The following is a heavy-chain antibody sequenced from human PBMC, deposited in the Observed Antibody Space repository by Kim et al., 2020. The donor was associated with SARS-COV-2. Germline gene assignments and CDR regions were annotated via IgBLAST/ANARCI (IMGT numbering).Heavy chain of an antibody. CDR1: GFTFGDYA. D-gene: IGHD3-10*01. CDR2: IRSKAYGGTT. Sequence: GGSLRLSCTASGFTFGDYAMSWFRQAPGKGLEWVGFIRSKAYGGTTEYAASVKGRFTISRDDSKSIAYLQMNSLKTEDTAVYYCTRASVRFGEFEYFQHWGQGTLVTVSS. J-gene: IGHJ1*01. V-gene: IGHV3-49*03. CDR3: TRASVRFGEFEYFQH.